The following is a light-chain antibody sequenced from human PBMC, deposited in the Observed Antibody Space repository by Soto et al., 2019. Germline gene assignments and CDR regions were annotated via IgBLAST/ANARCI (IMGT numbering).Light chain of an antibody. CDR3: QQRSNWPLT. V-gene: IGKV3-11*01. J-gene: IGKJ4*01. Sequence: EIVLTQSPATLSLSPGERATLSCRASQGVSSYLAWYQQKPGQAPRLLIYDASNRATGIPARFSGSGSGTDFTLTISSLEPEDFAVYYGQQRSNWPLTFGGGTKVEIK. CDR1: QGVSSY. CDR2: DAS.